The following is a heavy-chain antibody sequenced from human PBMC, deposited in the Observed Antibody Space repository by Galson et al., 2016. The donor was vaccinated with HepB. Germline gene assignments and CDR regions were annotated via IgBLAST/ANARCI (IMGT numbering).Heavy chain of an antibody. D-gene: IGHD4-17*01. CDR3: ARDRGLLHYYYGMDV. Sequence: LRLSCATSGFTFNNYGINWVRQAPGKGLEWVAVISYDGNNRHYADAVKGRFTISRYSSTNTVYLQMNSLRADDTAVYFCARDRGLLHYYYGMDVWGQGTTVTVSS. CDR1: GFTFNNYG. V-gene: IGHV3-33*08. J-gene: IGHJ6*02. CDR2: ISYDGNNR.